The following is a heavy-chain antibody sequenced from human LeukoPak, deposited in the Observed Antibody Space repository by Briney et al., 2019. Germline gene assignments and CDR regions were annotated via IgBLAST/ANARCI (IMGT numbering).Heavy chain of an antibody. D-gene: IGHD3-3*01. V-gene: IGHV1-2*02. CDR1: GYTFSDYY. CDR3: ARMATPLWSGYWAPDDETTSPASWFDP. Sequence: ASVKVSCKASGYTFSDYYMHWVGQAPGQGLEWMGWINPNSGGTNYAEKFQGRVTMTRDTSISTAYMELSRLRSDDTAVYYCARMATPLWSGYWAPDDETTSPASWFDPWGQGTLVTVSS. CDR2: INPNSGGT. J-gene: IGHJ5*02.